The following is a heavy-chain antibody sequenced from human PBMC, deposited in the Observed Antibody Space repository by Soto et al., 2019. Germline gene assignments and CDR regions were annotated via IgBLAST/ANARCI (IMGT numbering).Heavy chain of an antibody. J-gene: IGHJ5*02. CDR3: ASGTYYYGSGSQNWFDP. V-gene: IGHV3-30-3*01. CDR2: ISYDGSNK. Sequence: GGSLRLSCAASGFTFSSYAMHWVRQAPGKGLEWVAVISYDGSNKYYADSVKGRFTISRDNSKNTLYLQMNSLRAEDTAVYYCASGTYYYGSGSQNWFDPWGQGTLVTVSS. D-gene: IGHD3-10*01. CDR1: GFTFSSYA.